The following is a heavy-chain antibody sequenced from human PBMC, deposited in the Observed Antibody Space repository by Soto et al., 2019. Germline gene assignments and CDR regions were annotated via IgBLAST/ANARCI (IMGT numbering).Heavy chain of an antibody. CDR2: IIPIFGTA. D-gene: IGHD2-2*01. CDR1: GGTFSSYA. J-gene: IGHJ5*02. V-gene: IGHV1-69*13. Sequence: GASVKVSCKASGGTFSSYAISWVRQAPGQGLEWMGGIIPIFGTANYAQKFQGRVTITADESTSTAYMELSSLRSEDTAVYYCARGVVPAAIDHNWFDPWGQGTLVTVSS. CDR3: ARGVVPAAIDHNWFDP.